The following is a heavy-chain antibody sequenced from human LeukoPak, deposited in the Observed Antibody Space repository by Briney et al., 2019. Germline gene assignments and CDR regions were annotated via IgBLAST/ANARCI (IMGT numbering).Heavy chain of an antibody. CDR2: ISSSGSTK. J-gene: IGHJ3*02. D-gene: IGHD3-10*01. CDR3: VLETWFRFTI. Sequence: GGSLRLSCAASGFIFSDYYMNWIRQAPGKGLEWVSYISSSGSTKYYADSVKGRVTISRDNTKNSLYLQMNSLRVEDTGLYFCVLETWFRFTIWGQGATVTVSS. CDR1: GFIFSDYY. V-gene: IGHV3-11*04.